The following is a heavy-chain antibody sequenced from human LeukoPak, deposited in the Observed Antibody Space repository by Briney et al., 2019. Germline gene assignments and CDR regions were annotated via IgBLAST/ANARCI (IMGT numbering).Heavy chain of an antibody. J-gene: IGHJ4*02. CDR2: IYYSGST. CDR1: GGSISSSSYY. Sequence: SETLSLTCTVSGGSISSSSYYWGWIRQPPGKGLEWIGSIYYSGSTYYNPSLESRVTISVDTSKNQFSLKLSSVTAADTAVYYCARDNAGAMPQWGQGTLVTVSS. CDR3: ARDNAGAMPQ. D-gene: IGHD3-16*01. V-gene: IGHV4-39*07.